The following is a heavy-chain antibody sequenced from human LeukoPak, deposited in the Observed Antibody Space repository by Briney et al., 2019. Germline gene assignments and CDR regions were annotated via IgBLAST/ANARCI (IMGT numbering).Heavy chain of an antibody. V-gene: IGHV4-4*07. Sequence: SETLSLTCTVSGGSISNYYWYWIRQPAGKGLEWIGRIYISGSPSANTNYNPSLKSRVTMSVDTSTNQFSLNLSSVTAADTAMYYCARGDCSSTSCWRYFDLRGRGTLVTVSS. J-gene: IGHJ2*01. CDR3: ARGDCSSTSCWRYFDL. CDR2: IYISGSPSANT. D-gene: IGHD2-2*01. CDR1: GGSISNYY.